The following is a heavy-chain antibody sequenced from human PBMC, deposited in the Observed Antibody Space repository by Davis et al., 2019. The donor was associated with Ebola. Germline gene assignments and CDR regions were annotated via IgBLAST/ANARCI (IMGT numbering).Heavy chain of an antibody. D-gene: IGHD2-2*01. CDR2: IIPIFGTA. CDR3: ARDFGRYQLLVENPRFDP. Sequence: AASVKVSCKASGGTFSSYAISWVRQAPGQGLEWMGGIIPIFGTANYAQKFQGRVTITADESTSTAYMELSSLRSEDTAVYYCARDFGRYQLLVENPRFDPWGQGTLVTVSS. J-gene: IGHJ5*02. CDR1: GGTFSSYA. V-gene: IGHV1-69*13.